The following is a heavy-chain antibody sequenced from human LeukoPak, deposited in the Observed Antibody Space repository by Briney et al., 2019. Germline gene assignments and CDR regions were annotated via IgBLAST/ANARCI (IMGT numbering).Heavy chain of an antibody. V-gene: IGHV4-4*02. CDR1: GGSISSSYW. J-gene: IGHJ6*03. CDR3: ARSSVPYYYYNYYMDV. Sequence: SETLSLTCTVSGGSISSSYWWSWVRQPPGKGLEWIGEVYHSGSTNYSPSLKSRVTLSVDKSKNQFSLRLSSVTAADTAVYYCARSSVPYYYYNYYMDVWGKGTTVTVSS. CDR2: VYHSGST. D-gene: IGHD3-22*01.